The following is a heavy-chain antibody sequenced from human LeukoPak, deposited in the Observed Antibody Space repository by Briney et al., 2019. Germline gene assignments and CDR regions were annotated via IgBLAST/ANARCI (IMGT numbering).Heavy chain of an antibody. D-gene: IGHD6-6*01. Sequence: PSETLSLTCAVYGGSFTDYYWSWIRQPPGKGLEWIGEISHRGSTNYNSSLKSRVTISVDRSKNQFSLKLNSVTAADTAVYFCARVPHTTSSIDYWGQGAPVTVSS. CDR1: GGSFTDYY. J-gene: IGHJ4*02. CDR3: ARVPHTTSSIDY. CDR2: ISHRGST. V-gene: IGHV4-34*01.